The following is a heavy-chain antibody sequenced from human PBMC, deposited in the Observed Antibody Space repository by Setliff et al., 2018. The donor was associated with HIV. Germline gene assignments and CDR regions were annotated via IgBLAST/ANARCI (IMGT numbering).Heavy chain of an antibody. CDR3: ARLALSARNFDY. CDR2: IYHTGST. Sequence: SETLSLTCTVSGGSISNGYYWGWIRQPPGNGLEWIGSIYHTGSTYYKPSLKSRVTISVDTSKNQFSLRLSSVAAGDTAVYYCARLALSARNFDYWGQGALVTVSS. CDR1: GGSISNGYY. V-gene: IGHV4-39*01. J-gene: IGHJ4*02.